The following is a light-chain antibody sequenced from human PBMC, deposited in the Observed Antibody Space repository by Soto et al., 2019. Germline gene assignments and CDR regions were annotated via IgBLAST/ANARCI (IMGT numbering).Light chain of an antibody. CDR3: QVWDSSSDHVV. V-gene: IGLV3-21*04. CDR1: IIGSKS. CDR2: YDS. Sequence: SSELTQPPSVSVAPGKTARITCGGNIIGSKSVHRYQQNTGQAPVLVIYYDSDRPSGIPERFSGSNPGNTAPLSISRVEAGDQADYYWQVWDSSSDHVVFGGRTKVTVL. J-gene: IGLJ2*01.